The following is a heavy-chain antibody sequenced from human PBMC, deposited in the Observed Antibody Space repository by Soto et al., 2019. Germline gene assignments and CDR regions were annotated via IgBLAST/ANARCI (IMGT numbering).Heavy chain of an antibody. CDR2: ISWNSANI. J-gene: IGHJ4*02. CDR1: IFTFENYA. Sequence: EVQLVESGGGLVRPGRSLRLSCVASIFTFENYAMHWVRQAPGKGLEWVSGISWNSANIEYAVSVKGRFTISRDNAKKSLYLQMSSLRVEDTAFYCCARTLTFGGVIGSPFDYWGQGTLVTVSS. V-gene: IGHV3-9*01. D-gene: IGHD3-16*02. CDR3: ARTLTFGGVIGSPFDY.